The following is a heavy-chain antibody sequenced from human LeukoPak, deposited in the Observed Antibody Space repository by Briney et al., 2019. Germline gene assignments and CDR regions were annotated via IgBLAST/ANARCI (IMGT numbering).Heavy chain of an antibody. V-gene: IGHV4-39*01. Sequence: SETLSLTCTVSGGSISSSSYYWGWIHQPPGKGLEWIGNIYFSGRTYYNPSLKSRVTIYVDTSKNQLSLKMASATASDTAVYYCARTPTGTFSFAWFDPWGQGKLVTVSS. CDR2: IYFSGRT. CDR1: GGSISSSSYY. J-gene: IGHJ5*02. CDR3: ARTPTGTFSFAWFDP. D-gene: IGHD1-1*01.